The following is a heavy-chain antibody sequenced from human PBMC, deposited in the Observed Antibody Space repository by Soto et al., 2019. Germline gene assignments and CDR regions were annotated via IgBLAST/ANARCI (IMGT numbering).Heavy chain of an antibody. D-gene: IGHD2-15*01. CDR2: ISGSGGST. CDR1: GFTFSSYA. V-gene: IGHV3-23*01. Sequence: GGSLRLSCAASGFTFSSYAMSWVRQAPGKGLEWVSAISGSGGSTYYADSVKGRFTISRDNSKNTLYLQMNSLRAEDTAVYYCAKAGYCSGGSCWTTNYYYYMDVWGKGTTVTVSS. CDR3: AKAGYCSGGSCWTTNYYYYMDV. J-gene: IGHJ6*03.